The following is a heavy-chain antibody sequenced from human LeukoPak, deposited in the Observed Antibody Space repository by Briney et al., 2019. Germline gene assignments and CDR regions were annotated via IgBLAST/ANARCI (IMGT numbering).Heavy chain of an antibody. CDR3: AKGMGVAVVAAAMTDF. CDR2: SSGSGGSP. D-gene: IGHD2-15*01. Sequence: GGSLRLSCAASGFTYSHYAMSLVRQAPGTGLEWVSSSSGSGGSPYYVDSVKGRFTISRDNSKNTMFLQMNRLRAEDTGVYYCAKGMGVAVVAAAMTDFWGQGTLVTVSS. CDR1: GFTYSHYA. V-gene: IGHV3-23*01. J-gene: IGHJ4*02.